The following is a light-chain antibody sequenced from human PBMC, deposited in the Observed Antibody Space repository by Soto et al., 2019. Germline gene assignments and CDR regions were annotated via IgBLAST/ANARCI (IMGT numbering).Light chain of an antibody. V-gene: IGKV1-5*03. CDR1: QSIGVW. J-gene: IGKJ1*01. CDR3: QYYDNYSWT. CDR2: KTS. Sequence: IQLTQSPSTLSASVGDRVTITCRASQSIGVWLTWYQQKPGKPPKFLIYKTSTLESGVPSRFSGSGSGTEFTLTISSLQPDDFATYHCQYYDNYSWTFGQGTKVETK.